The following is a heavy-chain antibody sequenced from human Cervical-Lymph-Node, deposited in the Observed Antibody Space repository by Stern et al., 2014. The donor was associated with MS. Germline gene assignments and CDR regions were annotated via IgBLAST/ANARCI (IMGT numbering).Heavy chain of an antibody. D-gene: IGHD6-6*01. J-gene: IGHJ5*02. V-gene: IGHV1-2*02. Sequence: VQLVESGAEVEKPGASVKVSCKASGYIFTDYYLHWVRQAPGQGLEWMGRINPKSGGTSYAQSFQGRVTLTRDTSITTAYMDLSRLTSDDTAVYYCTRALRIADRPSPGGHCDPWGQGTLVIVSS. CDR3: TRALRIADRPSPGGHCDP. CDR2: INPKSGGT. CDR1: GYIFTDYY.